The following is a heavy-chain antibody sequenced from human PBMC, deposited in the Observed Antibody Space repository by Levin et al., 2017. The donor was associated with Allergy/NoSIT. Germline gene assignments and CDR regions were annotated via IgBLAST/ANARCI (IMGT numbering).Heavy chain of an antibody. V-gene: IGHV1-69*13. CDR3: ARAPTVTRTVYYYYYGMDV. CDR2: IIPIFGTA. Sequence: SVKVSCKASGGTFSSYAISWVRQAPGQGLEWMGGIIPIFGTANYAQKFQGRVTITADESTSTAYMELSSLRSEDTAVYYCARAPTVTRTVYYYYYGMDVWGQGTTVTVSS. CDR1: GGTFSSYA. D-gene: IGHD4-17*01. J-gene: IGHJ6*02.